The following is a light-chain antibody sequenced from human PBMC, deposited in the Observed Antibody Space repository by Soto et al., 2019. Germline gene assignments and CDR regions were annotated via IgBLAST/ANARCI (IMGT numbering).Light chain of an antibody. CDR3: QQYNNWPRT. J-gene: IGKJ1*01. Sequence: EIVMTQSPGTLSVSPGERVTLSCRASQSISRNLAWYQQKPGQAPRLLIYGASTRATGLPATFSGSGSGTEFTLTISSLQSEDFAVYYCQQYNNWPRTFGQGTKVEI. CDR2: GAS. CDR1: QSISRN. V-gene: IGKV3-15*01.